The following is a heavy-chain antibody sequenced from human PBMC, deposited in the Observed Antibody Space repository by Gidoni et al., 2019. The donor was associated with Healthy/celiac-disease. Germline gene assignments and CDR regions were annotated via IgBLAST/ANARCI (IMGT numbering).Heavy chain of an antibody. V-gene: IGHV3-30*18. CDR3: AKWALYYDSSPYYFDY. D-gene: IGHD3-22*01. CDR2: ISYDGSNK. CDR1: GFTFSSYG. Sequence: QVQLVESGGGVVQPGGSLSLSCAASGFTFSSYGMHWVRQAPGKGLEWVAVISYDGSNKYYADSVKGRFTISRDNSKNTLYLQMNSLRAEDTAVYYCAKWALYYDSSPYYFDYWGQGTLVTVSS. J-gene: IGHJ4*02.